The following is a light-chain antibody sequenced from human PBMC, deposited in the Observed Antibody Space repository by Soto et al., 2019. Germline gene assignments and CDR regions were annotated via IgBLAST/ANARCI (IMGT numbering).Light chain of an antibody. CDR3: QQFDSPPLT. V-gene: IGKV1-33*01. CDR1: QDITNY. Sequence: DIQMTQSPSSLSASVGDRVTIICQASQDITNYLNWYQQKPGKAPKLLIHDSSNLETGVPSRFSGRGSGTYFSFTISSLQPEDIATYFCQQFDSPPLTFGQGKRLEIK. J-gene: IGKJ5*01. CDR2: DSS.